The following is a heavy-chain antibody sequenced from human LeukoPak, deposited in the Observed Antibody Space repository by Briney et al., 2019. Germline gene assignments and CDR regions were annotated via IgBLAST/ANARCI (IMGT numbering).Heavy chain of an antibody. Sequence: ASVKVSCKASGYPFNLYGITWVRQAPGQGLEWLGWISPHTANTNYAQKLQGRVTMTTDTSTSTAYMELRSLRSDDTAVYYCARDGNYGGSPGLDYWGQGTLVTVSS. J-gene: IGHJ4*02. CDR2: ISPHTANT. CDR3: ARDGNYGGSPGLDY. CDR1: GYPFNLYG. D-gene: IGHD4-23*01. V-gene: IGHV1-18*01.